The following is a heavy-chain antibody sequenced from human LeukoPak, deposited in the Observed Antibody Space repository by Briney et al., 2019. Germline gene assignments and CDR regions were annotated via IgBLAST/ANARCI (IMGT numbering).Heavy chain of an antibody. Sequence: GASVKVSCKASGYTFTIYDINWVRQATGQGLEWMGWMNPNSGNTGYARKFQGRVTMTRNTSISTAYMELSSLRSEDTAVYYCARAWYYYGSGSYLLYYYYGMDVWGQGTTVTVSS. V-gene: IGHV1-8*01. CDR2: MNPNSGNT. J-gene: IGHJ6*02. D-gene: IGHD3-10*01. CDR1: GYTFTIYD. CDR3: ARAWYYYGSGSYLLYYYYGMDV.